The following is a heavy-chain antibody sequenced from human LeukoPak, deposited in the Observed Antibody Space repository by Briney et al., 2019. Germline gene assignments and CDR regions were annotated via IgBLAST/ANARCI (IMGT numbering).Heavy chain of an antibody. J-gene: IGHJ5*02. V-gene: IGHV4-59*01. CDR3: GRYGLGGRVCDSSGNWFDP. Sequence: PSETLSLTCTVSGGSISSYYWSWIRQPPGKGLEWIGYIHYSESTNYNPSLKSRVTISVDTSKNQFSLKLSSVAAADTAVYYCGRYGLGGRVCDSSGNWFDPWGQGTLVTVSS. CDR2: IHYSEST. CDR1: GGSISSYY. D-gene: IGHD3-22*01.